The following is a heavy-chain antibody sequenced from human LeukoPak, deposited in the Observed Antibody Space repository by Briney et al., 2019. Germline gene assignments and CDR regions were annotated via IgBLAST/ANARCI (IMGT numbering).Heavy chain of an antibody. D-gene: IGHD5-18*01. CDR2: ISGSGGST. Sequence: PGGSLRLSCAASGFTFSSYSMNWVRQAPGKGLEWVSAISGSGGSTYYADSVKGRFTISRDNSKNTLYLQMNSLRAEDTAVYYCAKPQSLSGYSYGYGSLAPDYWGQGTLVTVSS. J-gene: IGHJ4*02. CDR1: GFTFSSYS. CDR3: AKPQSLSGYSYGYGSLAPDY. V-gene: IGHV3-23*01.